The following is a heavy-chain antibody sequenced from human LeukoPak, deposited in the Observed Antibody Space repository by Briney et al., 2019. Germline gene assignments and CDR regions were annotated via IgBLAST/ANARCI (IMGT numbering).Heavy chain of an antibody. Sequence: QPGGTLRLSCAASGITFSSYGMSWVRQAPGKGLEWVANIKQDGSEQYYVDSVKGRFTISRDNAKNSLSLQTNSLRAEDTAVYYCARDRGTYYYDSTSHYDAFDIWGQGTMVTVSS. D-gene: IGHD3-22*01. CDR3: ARDRGTYYYDSTSHYDAFDI. J-gene: IGHJ3*02. V-gene: IGHV3-7*01. CDR2: IKQDGSEQ. CDR1: GITFSSYG.